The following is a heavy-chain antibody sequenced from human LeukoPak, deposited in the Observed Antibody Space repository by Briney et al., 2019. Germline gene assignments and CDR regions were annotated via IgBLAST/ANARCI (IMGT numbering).Heavy chain of an antibody. V-gene: IGHV3-9*01. CDR1: GFTFDDYA. CDR2: ISWNSGSI. J-gene: IGHJ6*02. D-gene: IGHD6-19*01. CDR3: AKDRGGGCQRSYGMDV. Sequence: GGSLRLSCAASGFTFDDYAMHWVRQAPGKGLEWVSGISWNSGSIGYADSVKGRFTISRDNAKNSLYLQMNSLRAEDTALYYCAKDRGGGCQRSYGMDVWGQGTTVTVSS.